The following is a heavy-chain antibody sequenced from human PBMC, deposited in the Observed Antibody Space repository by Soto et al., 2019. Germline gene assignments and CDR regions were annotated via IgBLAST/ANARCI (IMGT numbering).Heavy chain of an antibody. CDR2: ISSSSSYI. V-gene: IGHV3-21*01. D-gene: IGHD6-19*01. Sequence: GGSLRLSCAASGFTFSSYSMNWVRQAPGKGLEWVSSISSSSSYIYYADSVKGRFTISRDNAKNSLYLQMNSLRAEDTAVYYCAREDSSYSSGWYFPGAGSYWGQGTLVTVSS. J-gene: IGHJ4*02. CDR1: GFTFSSYS. CDR3: AREDSSYSSGWYFPGAGSY.